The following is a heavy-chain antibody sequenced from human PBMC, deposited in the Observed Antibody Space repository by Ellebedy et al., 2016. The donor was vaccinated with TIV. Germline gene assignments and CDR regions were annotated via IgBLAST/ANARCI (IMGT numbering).Heavy chain of an antibody. Sequence: ASVKVSXXVSGYTLTELSMHWVRQAPGKGLEWMGGFDPEDGETIYAQKFQGRVTMTEDTSTDTAYMELSSLRSEDTVVYYCATGDYCSSTSCLFDYWGQGTLVTVSS. CDR3: ATGDYCSSTSCLFDY. D-gene: IGHD2-2*01. J-gene: IGHJ4*02. V-gene: IGHV1-24*01. CDR1: GYTLTELS. CDR2: FDPEDGET.